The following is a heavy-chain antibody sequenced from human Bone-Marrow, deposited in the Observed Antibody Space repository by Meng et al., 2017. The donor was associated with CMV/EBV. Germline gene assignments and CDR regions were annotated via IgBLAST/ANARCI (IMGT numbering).Heavy chain of an antibody. Sequence: ASVKVSCKASGYTFTGYYMHWVRQAPGQGLEWMGWINPNSGGTNYAQKFQGRVTMTRDTSISTAYMELSRLTSDDTAVYYCARDDLSGSYSLGYWGQGTLVTVSS. V-gene: IGHV1-2*02. J-gene: IGHJ4*02. CDR3: ARDDLSGSYSLGY. D-gene: IGHD1-26*01. CDR2: INPNSGGT. CDR1: GYTFTGYY.